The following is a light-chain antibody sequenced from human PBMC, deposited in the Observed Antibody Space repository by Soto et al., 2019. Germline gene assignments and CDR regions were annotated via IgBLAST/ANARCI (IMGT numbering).Light chain of an antibody. CDR3: QHYNSYGT. V-gene: IGKV1-5*01. Sequence: EIPLTQSPATLSASGGARVALTGRASQSIDRWLAWYQQRPGKAPKILIYHASSLETGVPSRFSGSGSGTEFTLTISSLQPDDFATYYCQHYNSYGTFGQGTKVDIK. CDR2: HAS. J-gene: IGKJ1*01. CDR1: QSIDRW.